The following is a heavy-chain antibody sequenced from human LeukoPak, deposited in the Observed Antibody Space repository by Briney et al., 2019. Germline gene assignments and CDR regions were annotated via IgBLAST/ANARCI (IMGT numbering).Heavy chain of an antibody. Sequence: GGSLKLSCAASGFTLSGAAMHSVRQASGKGLEWLGRIRSKADRYTTAYAASVKGRFTVSRDDSKNTAYLQMNSLKTEDRAVYYCRAAVAGDYFDLWGRGTLVTVSS. CDR1: GFTLSGAA. D-gene: IGHD6-19*01. V-gene: IGHV3-73*01. CDR2: IRSKADRYTT. CDR3: RAAVAGDYFDL. J-gene: IGHJ2*01.